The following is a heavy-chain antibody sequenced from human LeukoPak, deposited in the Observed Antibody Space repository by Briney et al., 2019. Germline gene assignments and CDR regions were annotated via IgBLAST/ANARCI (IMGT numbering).Heavy chain of an antibody. D-gene: IGHD3-3*01. CDR3: ARHVGGGGVLRFGP. Sequence: PSETLSLTCTVSGGSISGYYWSWVRQPPGKGLEWIGYIYYSGSTNYNPSLKSRVTILVDTSKNQFSLKLTSVTAADTAVYYCARHVGGGGVLRFGPWGQGTLVTVSS. J-gene: IGHJ5*02. CDR1: GGSISGYY. CDR2: IYYSGST. V-gene: IGHV4-59*08.